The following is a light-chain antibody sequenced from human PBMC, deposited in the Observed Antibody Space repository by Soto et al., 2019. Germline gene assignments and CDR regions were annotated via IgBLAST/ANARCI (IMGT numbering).Light chain of an antibody. V-gene: IGLV2-14*01. CDR3: SSYTSSNYWV. CDR1: SSDIGTYNY. CDR2: EVT. J-gene: IGLJ3*02. Sequence: QSALTQPASVSGSPGQSITISCTGTSSDIGTYNYVSWYQQHPGTAPKLIIYEVTNRPSGVSAHFSGSKSGNAASLTISELQAADEADYYCSSYTSSNYWVFGGGTKLTVL.